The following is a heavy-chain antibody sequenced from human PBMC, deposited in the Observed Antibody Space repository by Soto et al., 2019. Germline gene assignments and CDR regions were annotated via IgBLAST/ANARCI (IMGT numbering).Heavy chain of an antibody. J-gene: IGHJ6*02. CDR2: IWYDGSNK. V-gene: IGHV3-33*01. CDR3: ARGWGICTNGVCYPAKARSYYYYGMDV. D-gene: IGHD2-8*01. CDR1: GFTFSSYG. Sequence: PVGSLRLSCAASGFTFSSYGMHWVRQAPGKGLEWVAVIWYDGSNKYYADSVKGRFTISRDNSKNTLYLQMNSLRAEDTAVYYCARGWGICTNGVCYPAKARSYYYYGMDVWGQGTTVTVSS.